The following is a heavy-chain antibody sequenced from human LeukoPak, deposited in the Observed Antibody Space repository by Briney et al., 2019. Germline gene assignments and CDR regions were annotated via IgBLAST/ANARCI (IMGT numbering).Heavy chain of an antibody. CDR2: ISGSGSGGST. CDR1: GFTFSSSA. CDR3: ARDTPPYSSSWYPFYYYYYYMDV. J-gene: IGHJ6*03. V-gene: IGHV3-23*01. Sequence: GGSLRLSCAASGFTFSSSAMSWVRQAPGKGLEWVSSISGSGSGGSTYYADSVKGRFTISRDNSKNSLYLQMNSLRAEDTAVYYCARDTPPYSSSWYPFYYYYYYMDVWGKGTTVTVSS. D-gene: IGHD6-13*01.